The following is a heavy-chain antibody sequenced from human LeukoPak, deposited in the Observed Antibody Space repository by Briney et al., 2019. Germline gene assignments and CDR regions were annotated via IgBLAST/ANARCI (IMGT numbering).Heavy chain of an antibody. D-gene: IGHD2-15*01. CDR2: IYYSGST. Sequence: SETLSLTCTVSGGSISSSSYYWGWIRQPPGKGLEWIGSIYYSGSTYYNPSLKSRVTISVDTSKNQFSLKLSSVTAADTAVYYCAREVEVAATDYWGQGTLVTVSS. CDR3: AREVEVAATDY. J-gene: IGHJ4*02. CDR1: GGSISSSSYY. V-gene: IGHV4-39*07.